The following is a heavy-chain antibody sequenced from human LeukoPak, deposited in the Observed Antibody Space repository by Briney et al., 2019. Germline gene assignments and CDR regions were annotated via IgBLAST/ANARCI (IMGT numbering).Heavy chain of an antibody. CDR1: GGSTTSYY. Sequence: SEALSPTCLVSGGSTTSYYWSWIRQPAGKGLEWIGRVYNNGDTSYNPSLKSRVTMSADPSKNQFSLRLTSVTAADTAVYYCARGTDWYDYWGQGILVTVSS. V-gene: IGHV4-4*07. CDR2: VYNNGDT. D-gene: IGHD6-19*01. CDR3: ARGTDWYDY. J-gene: IGHJ4*02.